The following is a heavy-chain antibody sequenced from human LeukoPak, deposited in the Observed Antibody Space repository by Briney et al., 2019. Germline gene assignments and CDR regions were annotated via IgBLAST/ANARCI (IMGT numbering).Heavy chain of an antibody. Sequence: GGSLRLSCAASGFTFSSYGMHWVRQAPGKGLEWVAVISYDGSNKYYADSVKGRFTISTDNSKNALYLQMNSLRAEDTAVYYCAKDRSSSFDYWGQGTLVTVSS. D-gene: IGHD6-6*01. CDR2: ISYDGSNK. V-gene: IGHV3-30*18. J-gene: IGHJ4*02. CDR1: GFTFSSYG. CDR3: AKDRSSSFDY.